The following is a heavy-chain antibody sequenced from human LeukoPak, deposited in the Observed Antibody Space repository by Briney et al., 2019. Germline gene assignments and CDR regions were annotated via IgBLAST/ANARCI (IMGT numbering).Heavy chain of an antibody. D-gene: IGHD4-11*01. J-gene: IGHJ4*02. V-gene: IGHV4-59*01. CDR2: IYYSGST. CDR1: GGSISSYY. Sequence: KASETLSLTCTVSGGSISSYYWSWIRQPPGKGLEWIGYIYYSGSTNYNPSLKSRVTISVDTSKNQFSLKLSSVTAADTAVYYCARYSNYDRFDYWGQGTLVTVSS. CDR3: ARYSNYDRFDY.